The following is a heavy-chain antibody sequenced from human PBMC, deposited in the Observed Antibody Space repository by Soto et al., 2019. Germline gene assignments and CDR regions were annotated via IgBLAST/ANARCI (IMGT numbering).Heavy chain of an antibody. V-gene: IGHV3-74*01. CDR3: VRDRGGGSGNYYQSQGMDV. CDR1: GFTFSSYW. J-gene: IGHJ6*02. CDR2: INSDGSST. Sequence: PGGSLRLSCAASGFTFSSYWMHWVRQAPGKGLVWVSRINSDGSSTSYADSVKGRFTISRDKSRNQFSLKLRSVTAADTAVYYCVRDRGGGSGNYYQSQGMDVWGQGTTVTVSS. D-gene: IGHD3-10*01.